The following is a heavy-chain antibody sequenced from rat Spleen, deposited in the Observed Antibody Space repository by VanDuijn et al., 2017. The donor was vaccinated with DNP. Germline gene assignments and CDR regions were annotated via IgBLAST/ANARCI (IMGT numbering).Heavy chain of an antibody. V-gene: IGHV5-46*01. J-gene: IGHJ1*01. D-gene: IGHD1-7*01. CDR1: GFTFSSFP. CDR2: ISTSGGST. CDR3: ARHASFYGYNPYWYSDF. Sequence: EVQLVESGGGLVQPGRSLKLSCAASGFTFSSFPMAWVRQAPTKGLEWVATISTSGGSTYYRDSVKGRFTISRDNAKSTLYLQMDSLRSEETATYYCARHASFYGYNPYWYSDFWGPGTMVTVSS.